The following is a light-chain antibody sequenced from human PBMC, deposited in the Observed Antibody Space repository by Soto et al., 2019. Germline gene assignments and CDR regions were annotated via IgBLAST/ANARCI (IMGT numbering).Light chain of an antibody. V-gene: IGLV7-46*01. CDR2: DTT. Sequence: QAVVTQEPSLTVSPGGTVTLTCGSSTGAVTSGHYPYWFQQKPGQAPRTLIYDTTNKHSWTPARFSDSLLGGKAALTLSGAQPEDEADYYCLLSFSGANWVFGGGTKLTVL. CDR3: LLSFSGANWV. CDR1: TGAVTSGHY. J-gene: IGLJ3*02.